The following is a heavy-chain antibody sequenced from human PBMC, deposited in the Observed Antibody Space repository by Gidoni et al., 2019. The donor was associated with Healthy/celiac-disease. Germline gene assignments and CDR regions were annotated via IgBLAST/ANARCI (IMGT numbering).Heavy chain of an antibody. V-gene: IGHV1-46*01. D-gene: IGHD7-27*01. J-gene: IGHJ4*02. CDR3: ARVGELTGDSLFDY. CDR2: INPSGGST. CDR1: GYTFTSYY. Sequence: QVQLVQSGAEVTKPGASVKVSCQASGYTFTSYYMHWVRQDPGKGLEWMVIINPSGGSTSYAQKFQGRVTMTRDTSTSTVYMELSSLRSEDTAVYYCARVGELTGDSLFDYWGQGTLVNVSS.